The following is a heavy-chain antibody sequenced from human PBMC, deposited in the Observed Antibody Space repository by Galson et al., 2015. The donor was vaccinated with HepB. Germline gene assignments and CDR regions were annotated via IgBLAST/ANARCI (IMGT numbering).Heavy chain of an antibody. CDR3: ARAYCSSTSCQLGLDPPDY. J-gene: IGHJ4*02. CDR1: GGSISSSSYY. D-gene: IGHD2-2*01. Sequence: LSLTCTVSGGSISSSSYYWGWIRQPPGKGLEWIGSIYYSGSTYYNPSLKSRVTISVDTPKNQFSLKLSSVTAADTAVYYCARAYCSSTSCQLGLDPPDYWGQGTLVTVSS. V-gene: IGHV4-39*07. CDR2: IYYSGST.